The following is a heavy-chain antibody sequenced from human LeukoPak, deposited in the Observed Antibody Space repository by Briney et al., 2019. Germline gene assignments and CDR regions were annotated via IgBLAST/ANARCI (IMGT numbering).Heavy chain of an antibody. CDR3: ARGSVVPAPDAFDI. V-gene: IGHV3-21*01. Sequence: GGSLRLSCAASAFSLNAYNMNWVRQAPGKGLEWVSSISYTGTYIYYADSVKGRFTISRDNAQNSLYLQMNSLRAEDTAVYYCARGSVVPAPDAFDIWGQGTMVTVSS. J-gene: IGHJ3*02. CDR1: AFSLNAYN. CDR2: ISYTGTYI. D-gene: IGHD2-2*01.